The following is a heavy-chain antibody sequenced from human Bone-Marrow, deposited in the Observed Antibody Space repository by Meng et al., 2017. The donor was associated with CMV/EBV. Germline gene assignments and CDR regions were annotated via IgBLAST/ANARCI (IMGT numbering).Heavy chain of an antibody. V-gene: IGHV4-4*02. CDR2: IFHSGST. Sequence: CAIAGGSIGTDNWWSWVRQPPGKGLEWIGEIFHSGSTNYNPSLKSRVTISVDNSKSQFSLDLSSVTAADTAVYYCARNGGGGFYLDSWGQGTLVTVSS. J-gene: IGHJ4*02. CDR1: GGSIGTDNW. D-gene: IGHD3-16*01. CDR3: ARNGGGGFYLDS.